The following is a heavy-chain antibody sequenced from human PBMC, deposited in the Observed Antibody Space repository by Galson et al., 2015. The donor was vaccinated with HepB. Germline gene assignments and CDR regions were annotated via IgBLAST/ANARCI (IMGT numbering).Heavy chain of an antibody. CDR2: IIPILGIA. CDR3: SLRGYCTNGVCRADYGMDV. J-gene: IGHJ6*02. V-gene: IGHV1-69*04. CDR1: GGTFSSYA. Sequence: SVKVSCKASGGTFSSYAISWVRQAPGQGLEWMGRIIPILGIANYAQKFQGRVTITADKSTSTAYMELSSLRSEDTAVYYCSLRGYCTNGVCRADYGMDVWGQGTTVTVSS. D-gene: IGHD2-8*01.